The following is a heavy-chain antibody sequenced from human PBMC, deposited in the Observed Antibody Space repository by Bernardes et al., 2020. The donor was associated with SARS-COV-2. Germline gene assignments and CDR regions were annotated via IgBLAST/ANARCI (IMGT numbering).Heavy chain of an antibody. CDR2: FDPEDGET. D-gene: IGHD6-13*01. J-gene: IGHJ5*02. V-gene: IGHV1-24*01. Sequence: ASVKVSCKVSGYTLTELSMHWVRQAPGKGLEWMGGFDPEDGETIYAQKFQGRVPMTEDTSTDTAYMELSSLRSEDTAVYYCATGPPAAPLPQYNWFDPWGDGALVTVTS. CDR1: GYTLTELS. CDR3: ATGPPAAPLPQYNWFDP.